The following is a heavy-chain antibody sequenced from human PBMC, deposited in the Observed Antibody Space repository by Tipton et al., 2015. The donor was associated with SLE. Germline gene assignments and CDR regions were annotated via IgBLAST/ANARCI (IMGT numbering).Heavy chain of an antibody. Sequence: TLSLTCAVSGGSINSGGYSWSWIRQPPGKGLEWIGYIFHSGSTYYNPSLKSRVSISVDTSKNQFSLKLSSVTAADTAVYYCARGRQNDFWGQGTLVTVSS. CDR3: ARGRQNDF. J-gene: IGHJ4*02. CDR1: GGSINSGGYS. V-gene: IGHV4-30-2*01. CDR2: IFHSGST.